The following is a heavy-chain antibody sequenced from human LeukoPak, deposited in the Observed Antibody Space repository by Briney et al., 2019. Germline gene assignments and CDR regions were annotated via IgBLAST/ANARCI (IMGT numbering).Heavy chain of an antibody. CDR2: IYYSGST. CDR1: GGSISSYY. J-gene: IGHJ6*02. Sequence: SETLSLTCTVSGGSISSYYWSWIRQPPGKGLEWIGYIYYSGSTNYNPSLKSRVTISVDTSKNQFSLKLSSVTAADTAVYYCARDRECYYDSSGYTYYGMDVWGQGTTVTVSS. D-gene: IGHD3-22*01. V-gene: IGHV4-59*01. CDR3: ARDRECYYDSSGYTYYGMDV.